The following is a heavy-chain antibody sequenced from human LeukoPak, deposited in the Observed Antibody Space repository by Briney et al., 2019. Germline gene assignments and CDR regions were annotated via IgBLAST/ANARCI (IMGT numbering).Heavy chain of an antibody. Sequence: GGSLRLSCAASGLTFSTSWMTWARQAPGKGLEWVASIKDDGSGKYYVDSVKGRFTISRDNAKNSLYLQMNSLGVEDTAVYYCTNLGYTDWGQGTLVTVSS. V-gene: IGHV3-7*01. CDR1: GLTFSTSW. D-gene: IGHD5-18*01. CDR2: IKDDGSGK. CDR3: TNLGYTD. J-gene: IGHJ4*02.